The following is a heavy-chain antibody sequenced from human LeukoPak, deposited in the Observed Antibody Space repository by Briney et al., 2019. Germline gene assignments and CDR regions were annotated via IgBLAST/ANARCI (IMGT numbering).Heavy chain of an antibody. CDR1: GGSISSYY. J-gene: IGHJ4*02. V-gene: IGHV4-4*07. CDR2: IYTSGST. CDR3: ARQYRTNGVCSLDY. Sequence: SETLSLTCTVSGGSISSYYWSWIRQPAGKGLEWIGRIYTSGSTNYNPSLKSRVTMSVDTSKNQFSLKLSSVTAADTAVYYCARQYRTNGVCSLDYWGQGTLVTVSS. D-gene: IGHD2-8*01.